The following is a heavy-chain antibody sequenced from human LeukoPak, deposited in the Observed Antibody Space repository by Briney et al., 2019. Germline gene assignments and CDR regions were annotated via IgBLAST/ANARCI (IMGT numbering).Heavy chain of an antibody. CDR2: ISSSGSTI. J-gene: IGHJ4*02. CDR3: ARDSTVVAAFDY. V-gene: IGHV3-48*03. D-gene: IGHD2-15*01. CDR1: GFTFSSYE. Sequence: PGGSLRLSCAASGFTFSSYEMNWVRQAPGKGLEGVSYISSSGSTIYYAASVKGRFTISRDNAKNSLYLQMNSLRAEDTAVYYCARDSTVVAAFDYWGQGTLVTVSS.